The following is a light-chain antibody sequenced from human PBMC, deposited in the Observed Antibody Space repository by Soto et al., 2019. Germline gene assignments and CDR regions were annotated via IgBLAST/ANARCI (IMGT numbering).Light chain of an antibody. V-gene: IGKV3-20*01. CDR2: GAS. CDR3: QQSGT. J-gene: IGKJ2*01. Sequence: EIVLTQSPGTLSLSPGERATLSCRASQSVSSSYLAWYQQKPGQAPRLLIYGASSRATGIPDRFSGSGSGTDFTLTSSRLEPEDLSVYYCQQSGTFGQGTKLEIK. CDR1: QSVSSSY.